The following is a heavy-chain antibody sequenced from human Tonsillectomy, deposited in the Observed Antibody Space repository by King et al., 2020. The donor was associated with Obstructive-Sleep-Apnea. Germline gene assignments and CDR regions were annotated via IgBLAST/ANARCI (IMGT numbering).Heavy chain of an antibody. CDR2: ISGRCGST. CDR1: GFTFSSYA. Sequence: VQLVESGGGLVQPGGSLRLSCAASGFTFSSYAMSWVRQAPGKGLEWVSSISGRCGSTYYADSVKGRVTISRDNSKNTLYLQMNSLRAEDTAVYYCANPLWFGSLDLHYWGQGTLVTVSS. CDR3: ANPLWFGSLDLHY. V-gene: IGHV3-23*04. D-gene: IGHD3-10*01. J-gene: IGHJ4*02.